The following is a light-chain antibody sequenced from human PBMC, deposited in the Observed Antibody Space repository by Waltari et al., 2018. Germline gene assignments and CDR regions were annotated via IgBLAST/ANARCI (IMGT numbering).Light chain of an antibody. Sequence: QSALTQPPSASGSHGQAVTMSCTGTSSDVGGYNYFSWYQQEPGRAPTLMIYEVSKRPSGVPDRFSGSKSGNTASLTVSGLQAEDEADYYCSSYAGSNNLIFGGGTKLTVL. CDR1: SSDVGGYNY. V-gene: IGLV2-8*01. J-gene: IGLJ2*01. CDR3: SSYAGSNNLI. CDR2: EVS.